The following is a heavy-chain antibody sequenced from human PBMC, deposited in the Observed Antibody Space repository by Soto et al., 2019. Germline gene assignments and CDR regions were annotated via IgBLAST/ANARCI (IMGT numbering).Heavy chain of an antibody. V-gene: IGHV3-21*01. D-gene: IGHD2-2*01. J-gene: IGHJ4*02. CDR1: GPTFSTYG. Sequence: DVQLVESGGGLVKPGGSLRLSCVASGPTFSTYGMNWIRQTPGKGLEWVSSITSSGSYIHYADSVQGRFTFSRDNANNSMYLQMNSLRVEDTAVYFCARDESAGSSTSNWGQGTRVTVSS. CDR2: ITSSGSYI. CDR3: ARDESAGSSTSN.